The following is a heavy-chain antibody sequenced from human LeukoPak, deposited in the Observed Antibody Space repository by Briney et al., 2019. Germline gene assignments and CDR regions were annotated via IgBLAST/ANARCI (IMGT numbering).Heavy chain of an antibody. CDR1: GGSISSGGYY. CDR3: ARGMNDYGDYINWFDP. CDR2: IYYSGST. D-gene: IGHD4-17*01. J-gene: IGHJ5*02. V-gene: IGHV4-31*03. Sequence: PSQTLSLTCTVSGGSISSGGYYWSWIRQHPGKGLEWTGYIYYSGSTYYNPSLKSRVTISVDTSKNQFSLKLSSVTAADTAVYYCARGMNDYGDYINWFDPWGQGTLVTVSS.